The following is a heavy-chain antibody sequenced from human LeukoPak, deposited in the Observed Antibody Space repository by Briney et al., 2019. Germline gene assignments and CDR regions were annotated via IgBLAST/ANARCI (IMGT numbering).Heavy chain of an antibody. V-gene: IGHV4-59*01. CDR1: GDSITSYY. Sequence: KASETLSLTCTGSGDSITSYYWSWIRQPPGKGLEWIGNLYDGGSTNYNPSLKSRVTISVDTSKNQFSLKLTSVTTADTAVYYCATMVRRVFEYFQHWGQGTLVTVSS. CDR3: ATMVRRVFEYFQH. CDR2: LYDGGST. D-gene: IGHD3-10*01. J-gene: IGHJ1*01.